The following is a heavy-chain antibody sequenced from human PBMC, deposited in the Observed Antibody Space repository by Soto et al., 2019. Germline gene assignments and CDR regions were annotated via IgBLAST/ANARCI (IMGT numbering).Heavy chain of an antibody. V-gene: IGHV3-23*01. CDR2: ISGRGDHR. CDR3: AKDRALENQTPYGMDV. Sequence: EMQLLESGGGLGQPGGSLRLSCVASPITVYNFAAMSWVRQTPERGLEWVSTISGRGDHRYYADSVKGRFTISRDNSKNRLYLQMDGLRVDDTAVYYCAKDRALENQTPYGMDVWGQGITVTV. CDR1: PITVYNFAA. J-gene: IGHJ6*02. D-gene: IGHD2-2*01.